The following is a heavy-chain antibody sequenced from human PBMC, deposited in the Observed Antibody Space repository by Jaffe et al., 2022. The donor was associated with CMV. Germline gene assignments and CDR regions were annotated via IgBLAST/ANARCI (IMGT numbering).Heavy chain of an antibody. D-gene: IGHD2-15*01. V-gene: IGHV3-33*08. CDR2: IWYDGSNK. CDR3: ARESGACSGGSCAYYYYYMDV. Sequence: QVQLVESGGGVVQPGRSLRLSCAASGFTFSSYGMHWVRQAPGKGLEWVAVIWYDGSNKYYADSVKGRFTISRDNSKNTLYLQMNSLRAEDTAVYYCARESGACSGGSCAYYYYYMDVWGKGTTVTVSS. CDR1: GFTFSSYG. J-gene: IGHJ6*03.